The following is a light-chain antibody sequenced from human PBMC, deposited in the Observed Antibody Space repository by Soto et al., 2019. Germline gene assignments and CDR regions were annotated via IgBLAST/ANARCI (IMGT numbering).Light chain of an antibody. CDR3: QQYYTTLS. Sequence: DIVLTQSPDSLAVSLGERATINCKSSQSVLYNSDNKNYLAWYQQKPGQPPKLLIYWASTRDSGVPDRFSGSGSGADFTLTISSLKAEDVAVYYCQQYYTTLSFGGGTKVEIK. CDR2: WAS. J-gene: IGKJ4*01. CDR1: QSVLYNSDNKNY. V-gene: IGKV4-1*01.